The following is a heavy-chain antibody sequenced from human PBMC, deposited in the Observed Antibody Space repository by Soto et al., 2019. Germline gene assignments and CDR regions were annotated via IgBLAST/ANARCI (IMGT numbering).Heavy chain of an antibody. CDR2: ISSSISTM. CDR3: AREVRDTAVADFDY. D-gene: IGHD5-18*01. J-gene: IGHJ4*02. Sequence: EVQLVESGGGLVQPGGSLRLSCAASGFTFSSYSMNWVRQAPGKGLEWLSYISSSISTMHYADSVKGRFTISRDNAKNPLDLEINSLRDEDTAVYYCAREVRDTAVADFDYWGQGTLVTVSS. V-gene: IGHV3-48*02. CDR1: GFTFSSYS.